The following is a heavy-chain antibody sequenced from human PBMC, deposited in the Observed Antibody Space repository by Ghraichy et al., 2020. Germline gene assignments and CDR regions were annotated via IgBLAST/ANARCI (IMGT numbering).Heavy chain of an antibody. CDR2: INHSGST. CDR1: GGSFSGYY. CDR3: ARGYSSGWSSITYYYYYYMDV. J-gene: IGHJ6*03. D-gene: IGHD6-19*01. Sequence: ETLSLTCAVYGGSFSGYYWSWIRQPPGKGLEWIGEINHSGSTNYNPSLKSRVTISVDTSKNQFSLKLSSVTAADTAVYYCARGYSSGWSSITYYYYYYMDVWGKGTTVTVSS. V-gene: IGHV4-34*01.